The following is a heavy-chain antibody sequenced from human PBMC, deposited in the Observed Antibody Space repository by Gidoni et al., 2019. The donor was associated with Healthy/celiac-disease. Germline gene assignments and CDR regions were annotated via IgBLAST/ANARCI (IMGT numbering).Heavy chain of an antibody. CDR1: GFTFSRYG. D-gene: IGHD6-19*01. J-gene: IGHJ5*02. V-gene: IGHV3-33*01. Sequence: QVQLVESGGGVVQPGRSLRLSCAESGFTFSRYGMHWVRQAPGKGLGWVAVKWYDGSNKYYADSVKGRFTISRDNSKNTLYLQMNSRRAEDTAVYYCARGSYSSGWSNWFDPWGQGTLVTVSS. CDR3: ARGSYSSGWSNWFDP. CDR2: KWYDGSNK.